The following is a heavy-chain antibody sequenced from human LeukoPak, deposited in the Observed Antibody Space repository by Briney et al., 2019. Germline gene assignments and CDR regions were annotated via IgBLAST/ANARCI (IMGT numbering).Heavy chain of an antibody. J-gene: IGHJ5*02. CDR1: GYTXTGYY. Sequence: ASVKASCKASGYTXTGYYIHWVRQAPGQGLEWMGWINTNSGGPNYAQKFQGRVTMTRDTSISKAYMEMSRLRSDDTAVYYCARDVSAGGTNWFDPWGQGTLVTVSS. D-gene: IGHD3-16*01. CDR2: INTNSGGP. CDR3: ARDVSAGGTNWFDP. V-gene: IGHV1-2*02.